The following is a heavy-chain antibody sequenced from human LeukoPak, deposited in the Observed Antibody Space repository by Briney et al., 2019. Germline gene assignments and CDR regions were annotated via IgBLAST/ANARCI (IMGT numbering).Heavy chain of an antibody. V-gene: IGHV1-69*01. CDR1: GGTFSSYA. CDR2: IIPIFGKA. D-gene: IGHD2-2*01. Sequence: ASVKVSCKASGGTFSSYAISWVRQAPGQGLEWMGGIIPIFGKANYAQKFQGRVTITADESTSTAYIELSSLRSEDTAVYYCARVNVVVPAAMRGWYFDLWGRGTLVTVSS. CDR3: ARVNVVVPAAMRGWYFDL. J-gene: IGHJ2*01.